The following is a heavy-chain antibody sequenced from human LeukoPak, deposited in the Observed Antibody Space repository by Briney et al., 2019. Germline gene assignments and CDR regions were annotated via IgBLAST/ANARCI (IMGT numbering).Heavy chain of an antibody. J-gene: IGHJ4*02. Sequence: ASVKVSCKASGYTFTSYYMHWVRQAPGQGLEWMGWINPNSGGTNYAQKFQGRVTMTRDTSISTAYMELSRLRSDDTAVYYCARDLTGYSSGWYEGYWGQGTLVTVSS. CDR1: GYTFTSYY. CDR3: ARDLTGYSSGWYEGY. CDR2: INPNSGGT. V-gene: IGHV1-2*02. D-gene: IGHD6-19*01.